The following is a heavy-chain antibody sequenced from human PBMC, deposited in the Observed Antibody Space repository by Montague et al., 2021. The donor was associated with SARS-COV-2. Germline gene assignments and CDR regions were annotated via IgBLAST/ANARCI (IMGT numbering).Heavy chain of an antibody. J-gene: IGHJ4*02. CDR3: ARVFPRWLLFDPYFDY. CDR1: GGSISSYY. CDR2: IYYSGST. Sequence: SETLSLTCTVYGGSISSYYWSWIRQPPGKGLEWIGYIYYSGSTNYNPSLKSRVTISVDTSKNQFSLKLSSVTAADTAVYYCARVFPRWLLFDPYFDYWGQGTLVTVSS. D-gene: IGHD5-24*01. V-gene: IGHV4-59*01.